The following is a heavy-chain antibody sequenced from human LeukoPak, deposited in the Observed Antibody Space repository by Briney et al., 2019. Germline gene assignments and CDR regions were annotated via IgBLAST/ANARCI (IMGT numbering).Heavy chain of an antibody. D-gene: IGHD5-24*01. Sequence: SETLSLTCTVSGGSISSYYWSWIRQPPGKGLEWIGYIHYSGSTNYNPSLKSRVTISVDTSKNQFSLKLSSVTAADTAVYYCASLDGYNHPFDYWGQGTLVTVSS. CDR2: IHYSGST. J-gene: IGHJ4*02. CDR3: ASLDGYNHPFDY. V-gene: IGHV4-59*01. CDR1: GGSISSYY.